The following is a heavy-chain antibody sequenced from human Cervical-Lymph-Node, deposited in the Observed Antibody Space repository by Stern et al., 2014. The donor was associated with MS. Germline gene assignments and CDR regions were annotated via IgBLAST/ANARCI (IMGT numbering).Heavy chain of an antibody. CDR1: GGSISSGSYY. J-gene: IGHJ6*02. Sequence: QLQLQESGPGLVKPSQTLSLTCTVSGGSISSGSYYWSWIRPPAGKGLEWFGRIYTSGGTNSNPSLKSRVTISVDTSKTQFSLKLSSVTAADTAVYYCARDWVRYYYGMDVWGQGTTVTVSS. V-gene: IGHV4-61*02. CDR2: IYTSGGT. D-gene: IGHD3-16*01. CDR3: ARDWVRYYYGMDV.